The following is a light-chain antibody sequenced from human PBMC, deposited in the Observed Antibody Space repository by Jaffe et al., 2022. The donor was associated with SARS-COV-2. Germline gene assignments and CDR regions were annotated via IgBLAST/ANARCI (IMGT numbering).Light chain of an antibody. CDR3: QSYDLLLV. V-gene: IGLV6-57*01. J-gene: IGLJ3*02. Sequence: NFMLTQPHSVSESPGKTVTISCTRSSGSIASNYVQWYQQRPGSSPTTVIYEDNQRPSGVPDRFSGSIDSSSNSASLTISGLKTEDEADYYCQSYDLLLVFGGGTKLTVL. CDR2: EDN. CDR1: SGSIASNY.